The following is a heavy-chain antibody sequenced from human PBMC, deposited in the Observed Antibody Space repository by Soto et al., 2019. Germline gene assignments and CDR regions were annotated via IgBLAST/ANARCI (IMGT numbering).Heavy chain of an antibody. CDR3: ARDFKDYYDSSGYGWYFDL. V-gene: IGHV1-69*01. D-gene: IGHD3-22*01. CDR2: IIPIFGTA. J-gene: IGHJ2*01. Sequence: QVQLVQSGAEVKKPGSSVKVSCKASGGTFSSYAISWVRQAPGQGLEWMGGIIPIFGTANYAQKFQGRVTITADESTSTAYMELSSLRSEDRAVYYCARDFKDYYDSSGYGWYFDLWGRGTLVTVSS. CDR1: GGTFSSYA.